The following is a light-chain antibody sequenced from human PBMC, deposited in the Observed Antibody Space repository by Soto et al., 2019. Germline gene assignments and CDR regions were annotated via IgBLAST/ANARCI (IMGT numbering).Light chain of an antibody. CDR3: SSYAGSNNFV. CDR1: SSDVGGYNY. V-gene: IGLV2-8*01. Sequence: ALTRPTSATGAAGQSVTISCTGTSSDVGGYNYVSWHQQHPGRAPKLMISEVSKRPSGVPDRFSASKSGNTASLTVSGLQAEDEADYYCSSYAGSNNFVFGTGTKVTVL. J-gene: IGLJ1*01. CDR2: EVS.